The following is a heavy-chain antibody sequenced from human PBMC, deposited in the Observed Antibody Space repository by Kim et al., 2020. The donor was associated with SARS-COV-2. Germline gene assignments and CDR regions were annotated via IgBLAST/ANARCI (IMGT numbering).Heavy chain of an antibody. D-gene: IGHD1-26*01. J-gene: IGHJ4*02. CDR3: VRDVYWAFDR. Sequence: YSDSVKGRFIISRDDAKSTLYLQMNSLRDEDTAVYFCVRDVYWAFDRWGQGTLVTVSS. V-gene: IGHV3-48*02.